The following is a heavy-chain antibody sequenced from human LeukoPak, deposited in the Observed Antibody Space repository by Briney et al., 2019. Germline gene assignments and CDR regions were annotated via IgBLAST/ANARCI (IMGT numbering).Heavy chain of an antibody. J-gene: IGHJ4*02. CDR1: GYSISSGNY. CDR3: ARRCISTSCYLY. CDR2: IYHSGST. D-gene: IGHD2-2*01. V-gene: IGHV4-38-2*01. Sequence: PSETLSLTCAVSGYSISSGNYWGWIRQPPGKGLQWIGSIYHSGSTFYNASLESRVTISVDTSKNQFSLKLSSVTAADTAVYYCARRCISTSCYLYWGQGTLVTVSS.